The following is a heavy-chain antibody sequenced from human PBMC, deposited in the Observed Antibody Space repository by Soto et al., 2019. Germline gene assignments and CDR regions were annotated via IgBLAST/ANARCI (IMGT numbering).Heavy chain of an antibody. Sequence: EVQLVESGGALVQPGGSLRLSCAASGFTFSSYWMHWVRQAPGEGLVWVSRLKTDGSSTSYADSVKGRFTISRDNAKNTMYLQMNSLRAEDTAVYYCARVGVGHYEFDYWGQGTLVTVSS. CDR2: LKTDGSST. D-gene: IGHD3-16*01. J-gene: IGHJ4*02. CDR1: GFTFSSYW. CDR3: ARVGVGHYEFDY. V-gene: IGHV3-74*01.